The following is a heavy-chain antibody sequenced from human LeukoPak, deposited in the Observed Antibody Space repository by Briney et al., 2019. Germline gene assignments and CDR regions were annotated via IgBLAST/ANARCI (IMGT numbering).Heavy chain of an antibody. D-gene: IGHD3-22*01. CDR3: AVDSSGHHDAFDI. CDR1: GFTFTSSA. Sequence: EASVKVSCKASGFTFTSSAMQWVRQARGQRLEWIGWIVVGSGSTNYAQKFQERVTITRDMSTSTAYMELSSLRSEDTAVYYCAVDSSGHHDAFDIWGQGTMVTVSS. J-gene: IGHJ3*02. CDR2: IVVGSGST. V-gene: IGHV1-58*02.